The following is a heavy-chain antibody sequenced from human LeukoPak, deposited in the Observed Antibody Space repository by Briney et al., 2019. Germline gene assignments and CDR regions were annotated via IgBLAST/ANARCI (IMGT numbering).Heavy chain of an antibody. V-gene: IGHV3-48*01. Sequence: GGSLRLSCAASGFTFNSYSMNWVRQAPGKGLERVSYISSSGFTIYYADSVKGRFTISRDNAKNSLYLQMNSLRAEDTAVLYCAGDIAVATGYYYHYGMDVWGQGTTVTVSS. CDR2: ISSSGFTI. D-gene: IGHD6-19*01. J-gene: IGHJ6*02. CDR3: AGDIAVATGYYYHYGMDV. CDR1: GFTFNSYS.